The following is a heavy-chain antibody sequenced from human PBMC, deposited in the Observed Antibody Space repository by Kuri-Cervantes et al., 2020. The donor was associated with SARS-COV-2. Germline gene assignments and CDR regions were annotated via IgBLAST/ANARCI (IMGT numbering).Heavy chain of an antibody. CDR2: INPNSGGT. J-gene: IGHJ6*02. D-gene: IGHD3-10*01. CDR1: GYTFTGYY. V-gene: IGHV1-2*04. Sequence: ASVKVSCKASGYTFTGYYIHWVRQAPGQGLEWMGWINPNSGGTNYAQKFQGWVTMTRDMSINTAYMELSRLRSDDTAVYYCARARVRGLITAYYYYGMDVWGQGTTVTVSS. CDR3: ARARVRGLITAYYYYGMDV.